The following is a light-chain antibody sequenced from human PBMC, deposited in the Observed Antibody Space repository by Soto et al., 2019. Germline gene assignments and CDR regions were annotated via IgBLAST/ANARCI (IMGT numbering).Light chain of an antibody. V-gene: IGLV1-44*01. CDR2: SNN. CDR1: SSNIGSHS. J-gene: IGLJ2*01. CDR3: AAWDDSLSGVV. Sequence: QSVLTQPPSASGTPGQRVTVSCSGSSSNIGSHSVSWYQQVPETAPKLLIFSNNQRPSGVPDRFSGSKSGTSASLAISGLQSEDEADYYCAAWDDSLSGVVFGGGTKLTVL.